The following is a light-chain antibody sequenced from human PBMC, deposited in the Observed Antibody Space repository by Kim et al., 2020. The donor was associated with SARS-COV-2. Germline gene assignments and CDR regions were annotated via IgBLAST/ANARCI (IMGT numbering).Light chain of an antibody. CDR3: QQSYGTPYT. CDR1: QTISTF. CDR2: SSS. J-gene: IGKJ2*01. Sequence: DIQMTQSPSSLSTSLGDRVTITCRASQTISTFLNWYQQKPGKAPNLLISSSSTLQSGAPSRFSGSGSGTDFTLTISSLQPEDIATYYCQQSYGTPYTFGQGTKLEI. V-gene: IGKV1-39*01.